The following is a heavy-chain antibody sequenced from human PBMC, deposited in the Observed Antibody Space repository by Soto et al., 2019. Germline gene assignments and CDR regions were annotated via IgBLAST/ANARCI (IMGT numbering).Heavy chain of an antibody. CDR1: GDSIIRSDFY. V-gene: IGHV4-39*01. CDR2: IFYLGSS. CDR3: ARHSLALRKNNWFDP. Sequence: PSETLSLTWTVSGDSIIRSDFYWVWFRQPPGKGLEWIGSIFYLGSSYYNPSLKSRVTMSVDTSKNQFSLRLRSVTAADTALYFCARHSLALRKNNWFDPWGQGIMVTVSS. D-gene: IGHD3-3*02. J-gene: IGHJ5*02.